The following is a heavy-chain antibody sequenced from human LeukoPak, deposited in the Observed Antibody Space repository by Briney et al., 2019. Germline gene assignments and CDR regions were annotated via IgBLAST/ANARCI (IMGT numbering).Heavy chain of an antibody. D-gene: IGHD6-13*01. V-gene: IGHV3-11*01. J-gene: IGHJ5*02. CDR1: GFTYSDYY. CDR3: ARDRTWVAAAGTRYLWFDP. CDR2: ISSSGSTI. Sequence: GGSLRLSCAASGFTYSDYYMRWIRQAPGKELEWVSYISSSGSTIYYADSVKGRFTISRDNAKNSLYLQMNSLRAEDTAVYYCARDRTWVAAAGTRYLWFDPWGQGTLVTVSS.